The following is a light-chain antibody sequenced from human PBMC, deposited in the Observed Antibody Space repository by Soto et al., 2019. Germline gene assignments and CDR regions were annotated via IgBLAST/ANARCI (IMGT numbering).Light chain of an antibody. CDR2: AAS. J-gene: IGKJ1*01. CDR1: QAISTW. Sequence: DIQMTQSPSSVSASVGDRVTITCRASQAISTWLAWYQQKPGKAPKLLIYAASNLQTGVPSRFSGSGSGTDFTLTISSLQPKDFATYYCQQANSFPQTFGQGTKVEIK. V-gene: IGKV1D-12*01. CDR3: QQANSFPQT.